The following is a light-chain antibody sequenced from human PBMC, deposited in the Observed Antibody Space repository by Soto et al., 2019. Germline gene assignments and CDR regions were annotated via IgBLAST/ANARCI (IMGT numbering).Light chain of an antibody. J-gene: IGLJ2*01. CDR2: EVN. CDR3: SSYAGSNIVV. V-gene: IGLV2-8*01. CDR1: SRDVGGYNY. Sequence: QSVLTQPPSASGSPGQSVTISCTGTSRDVGGYNYVSWYQQHPGKAPKLMIYEVNKRPSGVPDRFSGFKSGNTASLTVSGLQAEDEADYYCSSYAGSNIVVFGGGTKLTVL.